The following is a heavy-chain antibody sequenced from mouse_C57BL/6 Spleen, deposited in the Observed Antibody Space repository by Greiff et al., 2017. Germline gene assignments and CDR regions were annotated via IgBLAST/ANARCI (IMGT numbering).Heavy chain of an antibody. J-gene: IGHJ2*01. CDR2: INPNNGGT. V-gene: IGHV1-18*01. D-gene: IGHD1-3*01. CDR1: GYTFTDYN. Sequence: EVKLVESGPELVKPGASVKIPCKASGYTFTDYNMDWVKQSHGKSLEWIGDINPNNGGTIYNQKFKGKATLTVDKSSSTAYMELRSLTSEDTAVYYCARERGSNYFDYWGQGTTLTVSS. CDR3: ARERGSNYFDY.